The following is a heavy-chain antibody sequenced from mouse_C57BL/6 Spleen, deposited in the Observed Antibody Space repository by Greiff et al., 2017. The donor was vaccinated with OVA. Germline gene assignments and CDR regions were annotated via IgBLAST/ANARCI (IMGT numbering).Heavy chain of an antibody. CDR1: GYAFSSYW. Sequence: VQLMESGAELVKPGASVKISCKASGYAFSSYWMNWVKQRPGKGLEWIGHIYPGDGVTNYNGKFKGKATLTADKSSSTAYMQLSNLTSEDCAVYFCARGDFDYWGEGTTLTVSS. J-gene: IGHJ2*01. CDR2: IYPGDGVT. CDR3: ARGDFDY. V-gene: IGHV1-80*01.